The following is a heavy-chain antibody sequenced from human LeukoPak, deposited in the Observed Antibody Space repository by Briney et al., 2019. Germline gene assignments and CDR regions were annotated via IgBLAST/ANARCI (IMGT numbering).Heavy chain of an antibody. J-gene: IGHJ4*02. CDR3: ARGSSKDDTSGYYYVDGSDGPDY. D-gene: IGHD3-22*01. CDR1: GYTFRQYS. CDR2: INPSGGTT. V-gene: IGHV1-46*01. Sequence: ASVKLSCKASGYTFRQYSISWVRQAPGQGLEWMGIINPSGGTTNYAQKFKGRVTMTRDTSTSTVYMELSSLRSEDTAVYYCARGSSKDDTSGYYYVDGSDGPDYWGQGTLVTVSS.